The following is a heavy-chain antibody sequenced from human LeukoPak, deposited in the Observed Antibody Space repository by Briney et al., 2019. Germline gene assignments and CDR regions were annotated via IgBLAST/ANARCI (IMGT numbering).Heavy chain of an antibody. CDR2: ISSSSSYI. V-gene: IGHV3-21*01. CDR1: GFTFSSYS. Sequence: GGSLRFSCAASGFTFSSYSMNWVRQAPGKGLEWVSSISSSSSYIYYADSVKGRFTISRDNAKTSLYLQMNSLRAEDTAVYYCATDTLSSSSNPDYWGQGTLVTVSS. J-gene: IGHJ4*02. CDR3: ATDTLSSSSNPDY. D-gene: IGHD6-6*01.